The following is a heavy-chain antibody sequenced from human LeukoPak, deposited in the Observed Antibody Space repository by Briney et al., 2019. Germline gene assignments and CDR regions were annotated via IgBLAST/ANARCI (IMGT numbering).Heavy chain of an antibody. D-gene: IGHD2-8*01. Sequence: PGGSLRLSCAASGFTFSSYGMHWVRQAPGKGLEWVAFIRYDGSNKYYADSVKGRFTISRDNSKNTLYLQMNSLRAEDTAVYYCAKVCALGDYCTNAEADYWGQGTLVTVSS. CDR3: AKVCALGDYCTNAEADY. J-gene: IGHJ4*02. V-gene: IGHV3-30*02. CDR2: IRYDGSNK. CDR1: GFTFSSYG.